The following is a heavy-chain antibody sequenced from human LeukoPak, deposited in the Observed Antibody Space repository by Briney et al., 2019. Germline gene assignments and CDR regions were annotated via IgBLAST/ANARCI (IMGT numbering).Heavy chain of an antibody. CDR1: GFTFSSYG. CDR2: INWNGANT. J-gene: IGHJ4*02. D-gene: IGHD4-17*01. Sequence: PGGSLRLSCAASGFTFSSYGMNWVRQAPGKGLEWVSTINWNGANTVYADSVKGRFTISRDNAKNSLYLQMNSLRAEDTAFYYCARDYYGDSYFDYWGQGTLVTVSS. CDR3: ARDYYGDSYFDY. V-gene: IGHV3-20*04.